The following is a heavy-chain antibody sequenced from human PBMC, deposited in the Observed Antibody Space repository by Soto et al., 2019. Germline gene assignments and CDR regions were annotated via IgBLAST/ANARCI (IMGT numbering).Heavy chain of an antibody. V-gene: IGHV3-48*01. Sequence: EVQLVESGGGLVQPGGSLRVSCAASGLTFSSYSMNWVRQAPGKGLEWVSYISSGSNTIYYADSVKGRFTISRDNAKNSIYLHMNSLRAEDTAVYYCAREGYCSSTSCYVEDIDIWGQGKMVTVSP. J-gene: IGHJ3*02. CDR3: AREGYCSSTSCYVEDIDI. D-gene: IGHD2-2*01. CDR1: GLTFSSYS. CDR2: ISSGSNTI.